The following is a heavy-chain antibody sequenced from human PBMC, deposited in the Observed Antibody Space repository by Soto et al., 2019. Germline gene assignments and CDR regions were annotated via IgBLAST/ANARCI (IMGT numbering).Heavy chain of an antibody. J-gene: IGHJ6*02. Sequence: SVKVSCKASGGTFSSYAISWLRQAPGQGLEWMGGIIPIFGTANYAQKFQGRVTITADESTSTAYMELSSLRSEDTAVYYCARGVATRYYYYGMDVWGQGTTVTVSS. CDR3: ARGVATRYYYYGMDV. CDR2: IIPIFGTA. V-gene: IGHV1-69*13. D-gene: IGHD5-12*01. CDR1: GGTFSSYA.